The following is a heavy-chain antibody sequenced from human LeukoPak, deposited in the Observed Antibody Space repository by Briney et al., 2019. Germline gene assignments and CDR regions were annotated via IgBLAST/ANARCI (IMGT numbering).Heavy chain of an antibody. CDR3: ARDPGSGYFL. CDR1: GFIFSNYG. D-gene: IGHD3-3*01. J-gene: IGHJ6*02. V-gene: IGHV3-23*01. CDR2: ISASGSVT. Sequence: GGSLRLSCAASGFIFSNYGMNWVRQAPGKGLEWVAAISASGSVTSYADSVRGRFTISRDNSKSTTYLQMNSLRAEDTAVYYCARDPGSGYFLWGQGTTVTVSS.